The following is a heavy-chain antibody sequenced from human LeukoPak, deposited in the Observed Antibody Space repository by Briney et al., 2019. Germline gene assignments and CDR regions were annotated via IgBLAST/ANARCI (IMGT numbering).Heavy chain of an antibody. V-gene: IGHV4-59*08. J-gene: IGHJ6*02. CDR1: GGSISSYH. CDR2: IYNSGGT. CDR3: ARCLPGSGMRDV. D-gene: IGHD3-10*01. Sequence: PSETLSLTCNVSGGSISSYHWSWIRQPPGKGLEWIGDIYNSGGTKYNPSLKSRVTISVDTSKNEVSLELRSVTAADTAVHYCARCLPGSGMRDVWGQGTTVTVTS.